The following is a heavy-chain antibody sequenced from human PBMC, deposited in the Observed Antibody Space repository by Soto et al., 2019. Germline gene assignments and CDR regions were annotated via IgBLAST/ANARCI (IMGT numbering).Heavy chain of an antibody. CDR1: GFTFSSYS. Sequence: GGSLRLSCAASGFTFSSYSMNWVRQAPGKGLEWVSSISSSSSYIYYADSVKGRFTISRDNAKNSLYLQMNSLRAEDTAVYYCARDNAPDYDFWSGNSEVYYYYYMDVWGKGTTVTVSS. CDR3: ARDNAPDYDFWSGNSEVYYYYYMDV. CDR2: ISSSSSYI. J-gene: IGHJ6*03. D-gene: IGHD3-3*01. V-gene: IGHV3-21*01.